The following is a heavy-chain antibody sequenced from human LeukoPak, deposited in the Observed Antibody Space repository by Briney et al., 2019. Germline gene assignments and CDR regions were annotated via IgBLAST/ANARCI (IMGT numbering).Heavy chain of an antibody. D-gene: IGHD1-26*01. Sequence: GGSLRLSCAASVFTFSSYWMSWVRQAPQKGLEWVANIKQDGSEKYYVDSVKGRFTISRDNAKNSRYLQMNSLRAEDTAVYYCARVVKYFDYWGQGTLGTVSS. CDR1: VFTFSSYW. CDR3: ARVVKYFDY. J-gene: IGHJ4*02. CDR2: IKQDGSEK. V-gene: IGHV3-7*04.